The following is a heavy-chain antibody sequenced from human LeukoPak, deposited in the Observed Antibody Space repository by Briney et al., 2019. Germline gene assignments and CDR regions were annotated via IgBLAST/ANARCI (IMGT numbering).Heavy chain of an antibody. CDR2: IYYSGST. V-gene: IGHV4-59*01. Sequence: SETLSLTCTVSGGSISSYYWSWIRQPPGKGLEWIGYIYYSGSTNYNPSLKSRVTISVDTSKNQFSLKLSSVTAADTAVYYCAKAGDYGGPAHWGQGTLVTVSS. CDR3: AKAGDYGGPAH. D-gene: IGHD4-23*01. CDR1: GGSISSYY. J-gene: IGHJ4*02.